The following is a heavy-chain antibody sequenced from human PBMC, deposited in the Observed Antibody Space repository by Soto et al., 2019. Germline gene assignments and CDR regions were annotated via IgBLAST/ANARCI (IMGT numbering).Heavy chain of an antibody. CDR1: EFTFSNYA. J-gene: IGHJ4*02. D-gene: IGHD3-22*01. CDR3: AKNPGYYYDSTGYHFHY. CDR2: ISYGGGTT. V-gene: IGHV3-23*01. Sequence: GGSLRLSCAASEFTFSNYAMSWVRQAPGKGLEWVSAISYGGGTTYYAYSVKGRFTISRDNSKNTLYLQMNSLRAEDTAVYYCAKNPGYYYDSTGYHFHYWGQGT.